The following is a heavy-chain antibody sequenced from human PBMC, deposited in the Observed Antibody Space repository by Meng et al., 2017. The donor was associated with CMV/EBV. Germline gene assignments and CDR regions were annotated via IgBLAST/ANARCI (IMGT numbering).Heavy chain of an antibody. CDR2: ISSSSSTI. CDR1: GFTFSSYS. Sequence: GGSLRLSCAASGFTFSSYSMNWVRQAPGKGLVWVSYISSSSSTIYYADSVKGRFTISRDNAKNSLYLQMNSLRAEDTAVYYCARDHPFGVVTPDPYYYGMDVWGQGTTVTVSS. D-gene: IGHD3-3*01. V-gene: IGHV3-48*04. CDR3: ARDHPFGVVTPDPYYYGMDV. J-gene: IGHJ6*02.